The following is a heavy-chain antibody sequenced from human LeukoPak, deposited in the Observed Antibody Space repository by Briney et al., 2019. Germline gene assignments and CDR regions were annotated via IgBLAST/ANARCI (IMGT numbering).Heavy chain of an antibody. D-gene: IGHD1-26*01. J-gene: IGHJ4*02. CDR1: GFTFSSYG. CDR3: AKGPWELLWGYFDY. CDR2: ISYDGSNK. Sequence: PGRPLRLSCAASGFTFSSYGMHWVRQAPGKGLEWVAVISYDGSNKYYADSVKGRFTISRDNSKNTLYLQMNSLRAEDTAVYYCAKGPWELLWGYFDYWGQGTLVTVSS. V-gene: IGHV3-30*18.